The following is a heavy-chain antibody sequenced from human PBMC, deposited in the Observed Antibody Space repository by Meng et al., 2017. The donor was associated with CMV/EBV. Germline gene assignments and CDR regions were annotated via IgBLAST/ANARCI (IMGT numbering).Heavy chain of an antibody. Sequence: SGYACTSYYMPWVRQAPGQGLEWMGIINPSGGSTSYAQKFQGRVTMTRDTSTSTVYMELSSLRSEDTAVYYCARAGQEYSSSWYGFDYWGQGTLVTVSS. D-gene: IGHD6-13*01. CDR2: INPSGGST. CDR1: GYACTSYY. V-gene: IGHV1-46*01. J-gene: IGHJ4*02. CDR3: ARAGQEYSSSWYGFDY.